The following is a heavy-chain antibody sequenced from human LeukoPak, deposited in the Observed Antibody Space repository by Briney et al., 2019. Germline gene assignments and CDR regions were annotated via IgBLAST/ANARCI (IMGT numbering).Heavy chain of an antibody. V-gene: IGHV1-18*01. CDR1: GYTFTSYG. D-gene: IGHD3-22*01. Sequence: ASVKVSCKASGYTFTSYGISWVRQAPGQGLEWMGWISAYNGNTNYAQKLQGRVTMTTDTSTSTAYMELRSLRSDDTAVYYCARANYYDSSGYSRLWGQGTLATVSS. CDR2: ISAYNGNT. CDR3: ARANYYDSSGYSRL. J-gene: IGHJ4*02.